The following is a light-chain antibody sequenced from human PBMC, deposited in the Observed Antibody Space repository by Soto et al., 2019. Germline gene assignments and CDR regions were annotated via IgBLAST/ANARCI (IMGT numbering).Light chain of an antibody. Sequence: EIVLTQSPATLSLSPGDRASLSCRASQSVSNSLAWYQQRPGQAPRLLIHDAFKRAAGIPARFSGSGSGTDFTLTISSLEPEDFAVYFCQRETFGQGTKVEI. CDR2: DAF. CDR1: QSVSNS. J-gene: IGKJ1*01. CDR3: QRET. V-gene: IGKV3-11*01.